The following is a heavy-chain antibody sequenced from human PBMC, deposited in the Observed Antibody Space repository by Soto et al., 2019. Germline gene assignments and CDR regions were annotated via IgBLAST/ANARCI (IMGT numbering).Heavy chain of an antibody. CDR3: AREGCSGGSCYSYNWFDP. J-gene: IGHJ5*02. Sequence: SVKVSCKASGGTLSSYAISWVRQAPGQGLEWMGGIIPIFGTANYAQKFQGRVTITADESTSTAYMELSSLRSEDTAVYYCAREGCSGGSCYSYNWFDPWGQGTLVTVSS. D-gene: IGHD2-15*01. CDR1: GGTLSSYA. V-gene: IGHV1-69*13. CDR2: IIPIFGTA.